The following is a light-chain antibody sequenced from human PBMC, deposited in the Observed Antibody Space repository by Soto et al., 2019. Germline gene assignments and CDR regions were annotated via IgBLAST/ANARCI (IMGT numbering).Light chain of an antibody. CDR1: QGISSY. CDR2: AAS. Sequence: DIQLTQSPSFLSASVGDRVTITCRASQGISSYLAWYQQKPGKAPKLLICAASTLQSGVPSRFSGSGSGTEFTLTINSLQPEDFATYYCQQFSNYPLTFGGGTKVEI. CDR3: QQFSNYPLT. V-gene: IGKV1-9*01. J-gene: IGKJ4*01.